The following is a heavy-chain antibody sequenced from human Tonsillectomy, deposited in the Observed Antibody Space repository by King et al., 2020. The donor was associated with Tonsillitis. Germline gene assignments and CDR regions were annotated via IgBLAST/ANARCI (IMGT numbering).Heavy chain of an antibody. D-gene: IGHD4-17*01. CDR3: ARDTAACHDAFDF. CDR2: IWDDGRNK. J-gene: IGHJ3*01. V-gene: IGHV3-33*08. Sequence: VQLVESGGGVVQPGRSLRLSCAASGFTFSSYGMHWVRQAPGKGLEWVALIWDDGRNKYYKDSVKGRFTTSRDNSKNTLYLQVNSLRAEDTAVYYCARDTAACHDAFDFWGQGTMVTVSS. CDR1: GFTFSSYG.